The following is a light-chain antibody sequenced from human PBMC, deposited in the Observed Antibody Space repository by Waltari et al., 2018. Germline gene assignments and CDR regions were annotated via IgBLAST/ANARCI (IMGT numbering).Light chain of an antibody. Sequence: SYVLTQPPSVSVAPGRTAKITCGGDNIGTTGVHWYQRRPGQAPVLVVYDDVDRPSGIPERFSGSNSGNTATLTISGVDAGDEADYYCQVWDSSSDHSWVFGGGTKLTVL. CDR2: DDV. CDR3: QVWDSSSDHSWV. CDR1: NIGTTG. J-gene: IGLJ3*02. V-gene: IGLV3-21*03.